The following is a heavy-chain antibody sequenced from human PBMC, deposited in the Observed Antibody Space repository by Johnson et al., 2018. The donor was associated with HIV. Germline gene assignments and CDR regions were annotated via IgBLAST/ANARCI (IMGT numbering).Heavy chain of an antibody. D-gene: IGHD3-22*01. CDR1: GFTVSSNY. CDR3: ARCYDSRAYYYIAAFDS. Sequence: MQLVESGRGVVQPGRSLRLSCAASGFTVSSNYMSWVRQAPGKGLEWLSYISSSASTIYYADSVKGRFTIFRANAKNSLLLQMNSLRAEETAVYYCARCYDSRAYYYIAAFDSWGQGTMVTVSS. V-gene: IGHV3-11*04. J-gene: IGHJ3*02. CDR2: ISSSASTI.